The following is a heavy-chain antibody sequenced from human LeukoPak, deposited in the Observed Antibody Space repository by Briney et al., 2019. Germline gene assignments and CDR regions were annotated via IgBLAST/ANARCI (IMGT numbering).Heavy chain of an antibody. CDR1: GGSISSSSYY. D-gene: IGHD3-10*01. J-gene: IGHJ4*02. CDR2: IYYSGST. V-gene: IGHV4-39*07. Sequence: SETLSLTCTVSGGSISSSSYYWGWIRQPPGKGLEWIGSIYYSGSTYYNPSLKSRVTISLDTSKNQFSLKLSSVTAADTAVYYCARDSERYYGSGSYYTLDYWGQGTLVTVSS. CDR3: ARDSERYYGSGSYYTLDY.